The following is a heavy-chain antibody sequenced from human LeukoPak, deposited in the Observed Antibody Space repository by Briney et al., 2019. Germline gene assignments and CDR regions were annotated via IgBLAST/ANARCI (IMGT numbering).Heavy chain of an antibody. V-gene: IGHV3-30*18. CDR1: GFSFSDFG. CDR2: ISNDGNKK. J-gene: IGHJ4*02. Sequence: PGGSLRLSCAASGFSFSDFGLHWVRQTPGRGLEGVAVISNDGNKKLYADSVKGRFTVSRDNSKSTLYLQMTSLRPDDSSTYYCAKDTGHCGGGDCFFYYFDYWGRGTLVTVSS. CDR3: AKDTGHCGGGDCFFYYFDY. D-gene: IGHD2-21*02.